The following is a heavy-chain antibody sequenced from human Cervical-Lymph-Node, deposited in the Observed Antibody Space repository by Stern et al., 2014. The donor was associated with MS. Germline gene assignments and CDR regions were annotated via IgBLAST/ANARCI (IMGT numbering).Heavy chain of an antibody. V-gene: IGHV3-30*18. J-gene: IGHJ4*02. CDR1: GFTFSSYG. D-gene: IGHD3-10*01. CDR3: VKRGITEVRGVRLGDY. Sequence: QVQLVQSGGGVVQPGRSLRLTCTVSGFTFSSYGMHWVRQAPGKGLEWVSVISYDGSDTYYAESVKGRFTISRDNSKNTLYLEMRSLRPEDTAVYYCVKRGITEVRGVRLGDYWGRGTLVIVSS. CDR2: ISYDGSDT.